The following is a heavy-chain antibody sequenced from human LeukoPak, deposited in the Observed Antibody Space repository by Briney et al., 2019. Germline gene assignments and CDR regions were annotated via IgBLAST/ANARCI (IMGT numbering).Heavy chain of an antibody. V-gene: IGHV4-4*07. CDR1: GGSISSYY. CDR3: ARDRMVRGVAPLNWFDP. J-gene: IGHJ5*02. Sequence: PSETLSLTCTVSGGSISSYYWSWIRQPAGKGLEWIGRIYTSGSTNYNPSLKSRVTMSVDTSKNQFSLKLSSVTAADTAVYYCARDRMVRGVAPLNWFDPWGQGTLVTVSS. D-gene: IGHD3-10*01. CDR2: IYTSGST.